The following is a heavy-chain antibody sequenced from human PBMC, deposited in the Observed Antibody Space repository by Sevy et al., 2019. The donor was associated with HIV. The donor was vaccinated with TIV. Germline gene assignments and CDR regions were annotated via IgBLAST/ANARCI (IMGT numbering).Heavy chain of an antibody. CDR3: ARCYINMVRGRAFDI. V-gene: IGHV4-30-4*01. CDR2: IYYSGST. J-gene: IGHJ3*02. CDR1: GGSISSVNYY. Sequence: SETLSLTCTVSGGSISSVNYYWSWIRQPPGKGLECIGYIYYSGSTDYDPSLKSRVTISVDTSKNQFSLKLSSVTAADTAVYYCARCYINMVRGRAFDIWGQGTVVTVSS. D-gene: IGHD3-10*01.